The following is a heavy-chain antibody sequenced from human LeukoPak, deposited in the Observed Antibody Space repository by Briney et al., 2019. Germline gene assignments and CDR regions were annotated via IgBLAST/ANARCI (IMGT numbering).Heavy chain of an antibody. V-gene: IGHV3-74*01. CDR3: ARDGRQYGMDV. CDR2: INSDGSST. Sequence: GGSRGLPCAASGFPFVSYWIHWVGQPPGRGLVWVSRINSDGSSTSYADSVKGRFTISRDNAKNTLYLQMNSLRAEDTAVYYCARDGRQYGMDVWGQGTTVTVSS. J-gene: IGHJ6*02. CDR1: GFPFVSYW.